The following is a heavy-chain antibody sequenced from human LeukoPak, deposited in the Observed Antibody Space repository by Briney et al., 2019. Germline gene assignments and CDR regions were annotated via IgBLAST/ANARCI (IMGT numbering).Heavy chain of an antibody. Sequence: SETLSLTCTVSGGSISSSSYYWGWIRQPPGKGLEWIGSIYYSGSTYYNPSLKSRVTISVDASKNQFSLKLSSVTAADTAVYYCARDKVVPAAIDLYYMDVWGKGTTVTVSS. CDR1: GGSISSSSYY. CDR3: ARDKVVPAAIDLYYMDV. D-gene: IGHD2-2*01. CDR2: IYYSGST. V-gene: IGHV4-39*07. J-gene: IGHJ6*03.